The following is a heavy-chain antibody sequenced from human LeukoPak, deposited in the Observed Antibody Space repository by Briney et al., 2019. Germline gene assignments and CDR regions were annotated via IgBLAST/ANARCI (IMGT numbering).Heavy chain of an antibody. D-gene: IGHD2-2*02. V-gene: IGHV3-30*18. CDR2: ISYDGSNK. CDR1: GFTFSSYG. CDR3: AKDGRGYCSSISCYRDFQH. J-gene: IGHJ1*01. Sequence: GGSLRLSCAASGFTFSSYGMHWVRQAPGKGLEWVAVISYDGSNKYYADSAKGRFTISRDNSKNTLYLQMNSLRAEDTAVYYCAKDGRGYCSSISCYRDFQHWGQGTLVTVSS.